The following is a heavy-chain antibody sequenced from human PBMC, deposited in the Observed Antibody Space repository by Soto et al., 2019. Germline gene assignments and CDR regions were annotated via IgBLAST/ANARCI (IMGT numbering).Heavy chain of an antibody. CDR1: GGSFXGYS. V-gene: IGHV4-34*01. Sequence: SETLSLTCAFYGGSFXGYSWTWIRQPPGTGLEWIGEINHSGSTNYNPSLKSRVTISVDTSKNQFSLKLTSVTAADTAVYYCARDKITGLFDYWGQGALVTVSS. CDR2: INHSGST. CDR3: ARDKITGLFDY. D-gene: IGHD2-8*02. J-gene: IGHJ4*02.